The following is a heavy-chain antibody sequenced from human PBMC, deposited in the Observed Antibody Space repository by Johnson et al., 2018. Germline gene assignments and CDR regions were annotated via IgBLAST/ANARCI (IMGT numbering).Heavy chain of an antibody. CDR1: GFTFSSYW. Sequence: VQLVESGGGLVQPGGSLRLSCAASGFTFSSYWMSWVRQAPGKGLEWVANIKQDGREKYYVDSVKGRVTIPRDNAKNSLYREMNSLRAEATAVYYCARASDFWSGYYWSYYYYYMDVWGKGTTVTVSS. D-gene: IGHD3-3*01. CDR2: IKQDGREK. V-gene: IGHV3-7*01. CDR3: ARASDFWSGYYWSYYYYYMDV. J-gene: IGHJ6*03.